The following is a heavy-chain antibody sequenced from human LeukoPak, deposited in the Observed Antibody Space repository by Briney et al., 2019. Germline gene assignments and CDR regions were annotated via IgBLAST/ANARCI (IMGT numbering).Heavy chain of an antibody. CDR3: ARSAFLTTVTPIDY. J-gene: IGHJ4*02. CDR2: IYYSGST. D-gene: IGHD4-17*01. V-gene: IGHV4-39*07. CDR1: GGSISSSSYY. Sequence: ASETLSLTCTVSGGSISSSSYYWGWIRQPPGKGLEWIGSIYYSGSTYYNPSLKSRVTISVDTSKNQFSLKLSSVTAADTAVYYCARSAFLTTVTPIDYWGQGTLVTVSS.